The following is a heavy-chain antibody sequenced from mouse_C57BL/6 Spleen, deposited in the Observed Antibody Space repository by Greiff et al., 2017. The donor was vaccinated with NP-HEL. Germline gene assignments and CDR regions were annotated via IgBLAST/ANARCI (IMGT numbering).Heavy chain of an antibody. CDR2: IDPNSGGT. Sequence: QVQLQQPGAELVKPGASVKLSCKASGYTFTSYWMHWVKQRPGRGLEWIGRIDPNSGGTKYNEKFKSKATLTVDKPSSTAYMQLSSLTSEDSAVYYCARGGITTVVANDYWGQGTTLTVSS. J-gene: IGHJ2*01. V-gene: IGHV1-72*01. CDR1: GYTFTSYW. CDR3: ARGGITTVVANDY. D-gene: IGHD1-1*01.